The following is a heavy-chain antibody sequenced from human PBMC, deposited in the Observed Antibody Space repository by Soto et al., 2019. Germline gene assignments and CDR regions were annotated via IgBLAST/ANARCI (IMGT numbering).Heavy chain of an antibody. J-gene: IGHJ5*02. V-gene: IGHV4-34*01. Sequence: PSETLSLTCAVYGGSFSGYYWSWIRQPPGKGLEWIGEINHSGSTNYNPSLKSRVTISVDTSKNQFSLKLSSVTAADTAVYYCARQIVVYYDILTGYLSWFDPWGQGTLVT. CDR2: INHSGST. CDR1: GGSFSGYY. D-gene: IGHD3-9*01. CDR3: ARQIVVYYDILTGYLSWFDP.